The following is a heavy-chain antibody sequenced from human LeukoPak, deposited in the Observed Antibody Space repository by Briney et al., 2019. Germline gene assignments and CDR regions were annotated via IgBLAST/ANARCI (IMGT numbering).Heavy chain of an antibody. Sequence: SETLSLTCAVYGGSFSGYYWSWIRQPPGKGLEWIGEINHSGSTNYIPSLKSRVTISVDTSKNQFSLKLSSVTAADTAVYYCARGMTTGWFDPWGQGTLVTVSS. J-gene: IGHJ5*02. CDR3: ARGMTTGWFDP. CDR1: GGSFSGYY. D-gene: IGHD4-17*01. CDR2: INHSGST. V-gene: IGHV4-34*01.